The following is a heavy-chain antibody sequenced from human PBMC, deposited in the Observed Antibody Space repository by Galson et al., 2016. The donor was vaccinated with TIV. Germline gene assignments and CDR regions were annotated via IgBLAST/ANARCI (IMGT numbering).Heavy chain of an antibody. Sequence: ETLSLTCAVSGYSIKSGYYWGWIRQPPGKGLQWIGSIYESGTTYYNPSLKSRLTMSVDTSKNQFSLKLSSVTAADTAVYYCVREGSTVTMHHYFGMDVWGQGTSVTVSS. V-gene: IGHV4-38-2*02. J-gene: IGHJ6*02. D-gene: IGHD4-17*01. CDR2: IYESGTT. CDR1: GYSIKSGYY. CDR3: VREGSTVTMHHYFGMDV.